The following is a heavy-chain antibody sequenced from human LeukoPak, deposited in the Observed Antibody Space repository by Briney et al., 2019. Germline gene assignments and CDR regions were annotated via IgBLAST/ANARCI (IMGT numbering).Heavy chain of an antibody. Sequence: PGGSLRLSCAASGFTFSNYCMHWVRQAPGKGPEWVAYIRYDGSTKYYVDSVKGRFTISRDSSKNSLYLQMNSLRAEDTAVYYCAKGGGMVRGVMPFMGVWGKGTTVSV. CDR1: GFTFSNYC. J-gene: IGHJ6*03. CDR2: IRYDGSTK. V-gene: IGHV3-30*02. CDR3: AKGGGMVRGVMPFMGV. D-gene: IGHD3-10*01.